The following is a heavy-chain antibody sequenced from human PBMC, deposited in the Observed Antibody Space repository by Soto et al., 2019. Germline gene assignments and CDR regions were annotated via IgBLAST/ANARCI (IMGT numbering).Heavy chain of an antibody. V-gene: IGHV4-34*01. J-gene: IGHJ4*02. CDR1: GESFSRYS. Sequence: KPSETLSLTCAVYGESFSRYSWTWIRQPPGEGLEWIGEINYYGNTVYSASLKSRATISIDTSKMQVSVKLTSVTAADTATYYCAKKHYSGFDIWGQRTLVTVSS. D-gene: IGHD2-15*01. CDR2: INYYGNT. CDR3: AKKHYSGFDI.